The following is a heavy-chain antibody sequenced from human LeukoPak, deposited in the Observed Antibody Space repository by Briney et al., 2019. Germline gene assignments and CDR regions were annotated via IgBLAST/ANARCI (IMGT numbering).Heavy chain of an antibody. J-gene: IGHJ4*02. CDR1: GFTFSSYS. CDR3: VRSPVSRKLDY. Sequence: GGSLRLSCAASGFTFSSYSMNWVRQAPGKGLEWVSSISSSSSYIYYADSAKGRFTISRDNAKNSLYLQMNSLRAEDTAVYYCVRSPVSRKLDYWGQGTLVTVSS. D-gene: IGHD1-14*01. CDR2: ISSSSSYI. V-gene: IGHV3-21*01.